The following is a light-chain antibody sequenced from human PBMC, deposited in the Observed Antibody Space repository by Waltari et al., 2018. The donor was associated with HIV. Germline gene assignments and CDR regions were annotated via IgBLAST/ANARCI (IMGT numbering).Light chain of an antibody. CDR3: QQSYTTPCT. CDR1: QSISSH. V-gene: IGKV1-39*01. Sequence: DIRMTQSPSSLSASVGARVTITCRASQSISSHLNWYQQQPGKTPKLLIYAASSLQSGVPLRFSGSGSGTDFTLTITSLQPEDVATYYCQQSYTTPCTFGQGTKLDIQ. CDR2: AAS. J-gene: IGKJ2*02.